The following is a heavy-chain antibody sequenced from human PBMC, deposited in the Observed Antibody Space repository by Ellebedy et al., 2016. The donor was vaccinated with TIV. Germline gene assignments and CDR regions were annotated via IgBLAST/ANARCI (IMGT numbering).Heavy chain of an antibody. CDR2: IIPIFGTA. CDR3: ASGEQWLAPAY. Sequence: AASVKVSCKASGGTFSSYAISWVRQAPGQGLEWMGGIIPIFGTANYAQKVQGRVTITADESTSTAYMELSSLRSEDTAVYYCASGEQWLAPAYWGQGTLVTVSS. D-gene: IGHD6-19*01. CDR1: GGTFSSYA. J-gene: IGHJ4*02. V-gene: IGHV1-69*13.